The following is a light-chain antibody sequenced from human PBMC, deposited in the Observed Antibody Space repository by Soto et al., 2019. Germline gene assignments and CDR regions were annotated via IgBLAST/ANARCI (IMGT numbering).Light chain of an antibody. CDR3: CSYARSTFAI. CDR2: EDS. CDR1: SRDVGSYNF. Sequence: QSALTQPASVSGSPGQSITISCTGTSRDVGSYNFFSWYQHHPGKAPKLMIYEDSKRPSGVSNRFSGSKSGNTASLTISGLQAEDAADYHCCSYARSTFAIFGGGTKLTVL. J-gene: IGLJ2*01. V-gene: IGLV2-23*01.